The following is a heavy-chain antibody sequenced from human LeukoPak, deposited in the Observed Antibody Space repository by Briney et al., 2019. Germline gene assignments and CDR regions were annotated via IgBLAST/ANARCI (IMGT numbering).Heavy chain of an antibody. CDR1: GYSISSGYY. V-gene: IGHV4-38-2*02. Sequence: KPSETLSLTCTVSGYSISSGYYWGWIRQPPGKGLEWIGSIYHSGSTYYNPSLKSRVTISVDTSKNQFSLKLSSVTAADTAVYYCARDLGGYWGQGTLVTVSS. J-gene: IGHJ4*02. CDR3: ARDLGGY. CDR2: IYHSGST. D-gene: IGHD3-16*01.